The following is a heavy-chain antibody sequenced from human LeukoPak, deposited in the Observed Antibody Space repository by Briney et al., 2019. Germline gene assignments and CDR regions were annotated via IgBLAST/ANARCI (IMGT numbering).Heavy chain of an antibody. CDR2: IIPIFGIA. CDR1: GGTFSSYG. V-gene: IGHV1-69*04. CDR3: ARDGQGHIVATIDLDYYYGMDV. Sequence: SVKVSCKASGGTFSSYGISWVRRAPGQGLEWMGRIIPIFGIANYAQKFQGRATITADKSTTTAYMELSSLRSDDTAVYYCARDGQGHIVATIDLDYYYGMDVWGQGTTVTVSS. D-gene: IGHD5-12*01. J-gene: IGHJ6*02.